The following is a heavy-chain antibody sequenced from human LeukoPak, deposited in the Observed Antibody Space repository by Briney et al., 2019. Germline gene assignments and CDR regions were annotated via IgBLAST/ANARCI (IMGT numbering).Heavy chain of an antibody. CDR2: IYYSGST. Sequence: PSETLSLTCTVSGGSVSSGSYYWSWIRQPPGKGLEWIGYIYYSGSTNYNPSLKSRVTISVDTSKNQFSLKLSSVTAADTAVYYCARVTYYYDSSGYYSGGWFDPWGQGTLVTVSS. D-gene: IGHD3-22*01. J-gene: IGHJ5*02. CDR3: ARVTYYYDSSGYYSGGWFDP. V-gene: IGHV4-61*01. CDR1: GGSVSSGSYY.